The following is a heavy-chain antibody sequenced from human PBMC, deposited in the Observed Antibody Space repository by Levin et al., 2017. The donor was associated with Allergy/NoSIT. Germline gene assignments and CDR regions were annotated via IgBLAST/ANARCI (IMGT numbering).Heavy chain of an antibody. D-gene: IGHD2-2*01. J-gene: IGHJ6*03. V-gene: IGHV3-21*01. CDR2: ISSSSRYI. CDR3: AKGACSTTGCYWDFSNYQYMDA. CDR1: GFNFNDYN. Sequence: GESLKISCTASGFNFNDYNLNWVRLAPGRGLEWVSSISSSSRYIHYADSVKGRFTISRDNGKNSLFLQMNNLRAEDTAVYYCAKGACSTTGCYWDFSNYQYMDAWGTGTTVTVS.